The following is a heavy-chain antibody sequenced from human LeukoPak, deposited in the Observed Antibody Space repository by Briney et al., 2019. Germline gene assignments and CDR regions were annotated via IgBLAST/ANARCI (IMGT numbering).Heavy chain of an antibody. CDR2: INWNGGST. CDR3: ARDKIAAATTGSSFHH. V-gene: IGHV3-20*04. D-gene: IGHD6-13*01. J-gene: IGHJ1*01. CDR1: GFTFDDYG. Sequence: GGSLRLSCAASGFTFDDYGMSWVRHAPGKGLEWVSGINWNGGSTGYADSVKGRFTISRDNAKNSLYLHMNSLRAEDTAVYYCARDKIAAATTGSSFHHWGQGTLVTVSS.